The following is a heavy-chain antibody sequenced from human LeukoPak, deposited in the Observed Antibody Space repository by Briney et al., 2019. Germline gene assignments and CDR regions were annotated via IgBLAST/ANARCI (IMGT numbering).Heavy chain of an antibody. CDR3: ARGEEDDAFDI. V-gene: IGHV3-21*01. J-gene: IGHJ3*02. CDR1: GFTFSSYS. Sequence: GGSLRLSCAASGFTFSSYSMNWVRQAPGKGLEWVSSISSSSSYIYYADSVKGRFTISRDNAKNSLYLQMNSLRAEDTAVYYCARGEEDDAFDIWGQGTMVTVSS. CDR2: ISSSSSYI.